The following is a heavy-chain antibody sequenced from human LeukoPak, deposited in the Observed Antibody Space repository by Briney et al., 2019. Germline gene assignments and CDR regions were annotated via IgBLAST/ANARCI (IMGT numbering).Heavy chain of an antibody. CDR3: ARDGGSYYFDY. J-gene: IGHJ4*02. Sequence: GGSLRLSCAASGFTFSSYAMHWVRQAPGKGLEWVAVISYDGSNKYYADSVKGRFTISRDNSKNTLYLQMNSLRAEDTAVYYCARDGGSYYFDYWGQGTLVTVSS. V-gene: IGHV3-30-3*01. D-gene: IGHD1-26*01. CDR1: GFTFSSYA. CDR2: ISYDGSNK.